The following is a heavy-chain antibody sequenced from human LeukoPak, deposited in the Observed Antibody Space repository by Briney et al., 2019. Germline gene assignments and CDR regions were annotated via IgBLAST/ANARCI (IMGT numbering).Heavy chain of an antibody. V-gene: IGHV1-2*02. D-gene: IGHD4-17*01. Sequence: ASVKVSCKASGYTFTGYYIHWVRQAPGQGLEWMGWINPDSGVTNYAQKFQGRVTMTRDTSISTAYMELSRLRSDDTAVYYCARDLMTTVTTRYGYWGQGTLVTVSS. CDR2: INPDSGVT. CDR1: GYTFTGYY. CDR3: ARDLMTTVTTRYGY. J-gene: IGHJ4*02.